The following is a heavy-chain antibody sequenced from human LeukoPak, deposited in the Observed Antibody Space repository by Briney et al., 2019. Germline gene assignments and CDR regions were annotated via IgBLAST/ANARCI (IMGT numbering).Heavy chain of an antibody. CDR2: IYTGDSET. CDR1: GYSFTSYW. J-gene: IGHJ3*02. Sequence: GESLKISCKGSGYSFTSYWIGWARQMPGKGLEWMGIIYTGDSETRYSPSFQGQVTISADKSISTAYLQWSSLKASDTAMYYCARLDSSCYYGTSFDIWGQGTMVTVSS. D-gene: IGHD3-22*01. V-gene: IGHV5-51*01. CDR3: ARLDSSCYYGTSFDI.